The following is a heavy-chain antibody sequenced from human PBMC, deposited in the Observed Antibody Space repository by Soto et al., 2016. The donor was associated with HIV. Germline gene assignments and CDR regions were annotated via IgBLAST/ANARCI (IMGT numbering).Heavy chain of an antibody. CDR1: GFTFSNYA. D-gene: IGHD2-2*01. V-gene: IGHV3-23*01. Sequence: EVQLLESGGGLVQPGGSLRLSCAASGFTFSNYAMSWVRQAPGKGLEWVSTISGSGGITYYADSVKGRFTVSRDNSKNTLYLQMNSLRAEDTAVYYCAKDWGSSAHISFKYFQHWGQGTLVTVSS. CDR2: ISGSGGIT. CDR3: AKDWGSSAHISFKYFQH. J-gene: IGHJ1*01.